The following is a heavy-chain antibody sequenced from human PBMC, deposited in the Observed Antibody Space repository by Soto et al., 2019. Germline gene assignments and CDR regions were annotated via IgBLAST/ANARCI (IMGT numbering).Heavy chain of an antibody. D-gene: IGHD2-8*01. V-gene: IGHV3-30-3*01. J-gene: IGHJ5*02. Sequence: QVQLVESGGGVVQPGRSLRLSCAASGFTFSSYAMHWVRQAPGKGLERVAVISYDGSKKYYADSVQGRFTISRDSPKNLLYLQRNNRSAEDTAVYYCARDGGGMGTNDVRLYNLFAPWGQGRLVTVSS. CDR1: GFTFSSYA. CDR2: ISYDGSKK. CDR3: ARDGGGMGTNDVRLYNLFAP.